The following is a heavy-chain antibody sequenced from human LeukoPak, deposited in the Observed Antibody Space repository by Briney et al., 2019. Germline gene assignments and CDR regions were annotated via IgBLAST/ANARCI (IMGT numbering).Heavy chain of an antibody. J-gene: IGHJ6*02. CDR1: GGSFSGYY. Sequence: SQTLSLTCAVYGGSFSGYYWSWIRQPPGKGLEWIGEINHSGSTNYNPSLKSRVTISVDTTKNQLSLKLSSVTAADTAVYYCARFAFWSGYYYYGMDVWGQGTTVTVSS. V-gene: IGHV4-34*01. CDR3: ARFAFWSGYYYYGMDV. D-gene: IGHD3-3*01. CDR2: INHSGST.